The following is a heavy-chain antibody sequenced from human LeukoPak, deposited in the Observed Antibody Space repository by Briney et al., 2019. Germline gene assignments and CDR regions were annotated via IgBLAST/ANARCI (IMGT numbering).Heavy chain of an antibody. Sequence: TGGSLRLSCAASGFMFSSCWMSWVRQSLGKGLEWVASIKPDGSEKYYVDSVKGRFTISRDNAKNALYLEMNSLRVGDTAVYYCARERTYSGSGSTYPYYDYWGQGTLVTVS. J-gene: IGHJ4*02. CDR1: GFMFSSCW. CDR2: IKPDGSEK. CDR3: ARERTYSGSGSTYPYYDY. D-gene: IGHD3-10*01. V-gene: IGHV3-7*01.